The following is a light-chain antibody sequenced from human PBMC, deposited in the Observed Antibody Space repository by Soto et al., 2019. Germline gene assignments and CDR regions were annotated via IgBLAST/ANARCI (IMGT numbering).Light chain of an antibody. CDR2: DAS. CDR3: QQRSNWLFT. CDR1: QSVSSY. V-gene: IGKV3-11*01. Sequence: EIVLTQSPATLSLSPGERATLSCRASQSVSSYLAWYQRKPGQAPRLLIYDASNRATGIPARFSGSGSGTDFTLTISSLAPEDFAVYYCQQRSNWLFTFGPGTKVDIK. J-gene: IGKJ3*01.